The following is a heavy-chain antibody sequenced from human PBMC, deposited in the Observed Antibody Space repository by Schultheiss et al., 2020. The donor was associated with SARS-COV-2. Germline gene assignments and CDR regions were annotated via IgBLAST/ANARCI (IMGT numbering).Heavy chain of an antibody. CDR3: ARATMIEGIDY. CDR2: IKQDGSEK. V-gene: IGHV3-7*01. D-gene: IGHD3-22*01. J-gene: IGHJ4*02. Sequence: GGSLRLSCAASGFTFSSYSMNWVRQAPGKGLEWVANIKQDGSEKYYVDSVKGRFTISRDNAKNSLFLQMNSLRAEDTAVYYCARATMIEGIDYWGQGTLVTVSS. CDR1: GFTFSSYS.